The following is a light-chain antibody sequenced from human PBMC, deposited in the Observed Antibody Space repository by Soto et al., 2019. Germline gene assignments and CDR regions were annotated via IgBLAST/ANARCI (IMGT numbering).Light chain of an antibody. V-gene: IGKV1-5*03. J-gene: IGKJ1*01. Sequence: DIQVTQSPSTLSASVGDRVTITCRASQSVSSWLAWYQQKPGKAPKLLIYKASTLESGVPSRFSGSGSGTEFTLTIRSLQPDDFATYYCQQYKTYWTFGQGTKVEIK. CDR2: KAS. CDR3: QQYKTYWT. CDR1: QSVSSW.